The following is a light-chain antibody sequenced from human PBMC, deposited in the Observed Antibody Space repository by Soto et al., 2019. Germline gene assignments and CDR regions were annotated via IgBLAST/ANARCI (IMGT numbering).Light chain of an antibody. CDR2: LNSDGSH. CDR1: AGHSKYA. Sequence: QSVLTQSPSASASLGASVKLTCTLTAGHSKYAIAWHQQQPEKGPRYLMKLNSDGSHNKGDGIPDRFSGSSSGAEHYLTISSLQSDDEADYYCQTWVSGIRVFGGGTKLTVL. V-gene: IGLV4-69*01. J-gene: IGLJ3*02. CDR3: QTWVSGIRV.